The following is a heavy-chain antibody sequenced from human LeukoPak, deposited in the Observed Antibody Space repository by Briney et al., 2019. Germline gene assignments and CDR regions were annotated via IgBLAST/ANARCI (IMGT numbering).Heavy chain of an antibody. CDR1: GYTFTGYY. Sequence: ASVKVSCKASGYTFTGYYMHWVRQAPGQGLEWMGWINPNSGGTNYAQKFQGRVTMTRDTSISTAYMELSRLRSDDTAVYYCARDHKVFRGRVPAGPGYWGQGTLVTVSS. D-gene: IGHD2-2*01. J-gene: IGHJ4*02. CDR3: ARDHKVFRGRVPAGPGY. V-gene: IGHV1-2*02. CDR2: INPNSGGT.